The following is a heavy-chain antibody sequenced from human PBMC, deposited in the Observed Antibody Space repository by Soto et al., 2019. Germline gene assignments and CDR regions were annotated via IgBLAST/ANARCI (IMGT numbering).Heavy chain of an antibody. CDR2: IYYSGST. CDR1: GGSISSYY. J-gene: IGHJ6*03. CDR3: ARSLRQYYYYYYMDV. D-gene: IGHD3-16*02. V-gene: IGHV4-59*01. Sequence: QVQLQESGPGLVKPSETLSLTCTVSGGSISSYYWSWIRQPPGKGLEWIGYIYYSGSTNYNPSLTSRVTTSVDTSKNQFSLKLSSVTAADTAVYYCARSLRQYYYYYYMDVWGKGTTVTVSS.